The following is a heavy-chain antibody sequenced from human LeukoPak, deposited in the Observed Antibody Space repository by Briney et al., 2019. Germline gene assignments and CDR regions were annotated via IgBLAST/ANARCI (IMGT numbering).Heavy chain of an antibody. D-gene: IGHD6-13*01. Sequence: PGGSLRLSCAASGFTFDDYGMSWVRQAPGKGLVWVSRINSDGSSTSYADSVKGRFTISRDNAKNTLYLQMNSLRAEDTAVYYCASEGSSSWSYFQHWGQGTLVTVSS. V-gene: IGHV3-74*01. CDR3: ASEGSSSWSYFQH. CDR1: GFTFDDYG. J-gene: IGHJ1*01. CDR2: INSDGSST.